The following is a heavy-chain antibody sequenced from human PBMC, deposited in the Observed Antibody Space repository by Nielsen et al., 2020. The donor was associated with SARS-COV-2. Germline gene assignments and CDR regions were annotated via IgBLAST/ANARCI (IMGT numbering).Heavy chain of an antibody. J-gene: IGHJ4*02. CDR2: IKSKSDGGTT. Sequence: GESLKISCTLFGLSVTDAWMGRVRRAPGRGLEWIGRIKSKSDGGTTDYAAPIRDRVFVSRDESTNTVFLQMSSLMAEDTAVYYCTTDRGVAIRPLFDSWGQGTRVTVSS. V-gene: IGHV3-15*01. CDR3: TTDRGVAIRPLFDS. D-gene: IGHD3-3*01. CDR1: GLSVTDAW.